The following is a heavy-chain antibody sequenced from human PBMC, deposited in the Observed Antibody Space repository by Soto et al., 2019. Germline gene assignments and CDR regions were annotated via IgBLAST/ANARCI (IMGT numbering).Heavy chain of an antibody. V-gene: IGHV1-69*13. Sequence: SVKVSCKASGGTFSSYAISWVRQAPGQGLEWMGGIIPIFGTANYAQKFQGRVTITADESTSTAYMELSSLRSEDTAVYYCARIPLAYCGGDCYSAYFQLWGQGTLVTVSS. CDR3: ARIPLAYCGGDCYSAYFQL. CDR2: IIPIFGTA. D-gene: IGHD2-21*02. CDR1: GGTFSSYA. J-gene: IGHJ1*01.